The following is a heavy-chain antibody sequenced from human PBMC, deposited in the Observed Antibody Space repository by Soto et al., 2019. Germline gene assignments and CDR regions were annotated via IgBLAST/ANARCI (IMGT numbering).Heavy chain of an antibody. V-gene: IGHV3-9*01. Sequence: EVQLVESGGGLVQPGRSLRLSCAASGFTFDDYAMHWVRQAPGKGLEWVSGISWNSGSIGYADSVKGRFTISRDNAKNSLYLQMNSLRAEDTALYYCARSRPPPQCGMDVWGQGTTVTVSS. D-gene: IGHD6-13*01. J-gene: IGHJ6*02. CDR3: ARSRPPPQCGMDV. CDR2: ISWNSGSI. CDR1: GFTFDDYA.